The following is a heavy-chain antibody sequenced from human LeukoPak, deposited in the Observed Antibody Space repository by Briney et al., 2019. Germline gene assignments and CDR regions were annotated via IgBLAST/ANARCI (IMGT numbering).Heavy chain of an antibody. Sequence: SGGSLRLSCAASGFTFSSYSMNWVRQAPGKGLEWVSSISSSSSYIYYADSVKGRFTISRDNAKNSLYLQMNSLRAEDTAVYYCARVWGYCSSTSCQNYYFDYWGQGTLVTVSS. D-gene: IGHD2-2*01. V-gene: IGHV3-21*01. J-gene: IGHJ4*02. CDR1: GFTFSSYS. CDR3: ARVWGYCSSTSCQNYYFDY. CDR2: ISSSSSYI.